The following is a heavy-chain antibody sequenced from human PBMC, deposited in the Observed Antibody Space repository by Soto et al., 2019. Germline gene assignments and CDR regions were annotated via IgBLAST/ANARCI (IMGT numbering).Heavy chain of an antibody. CDR1: GGSIRSNY. J-gene: IGHJ4*02. Sequence: PSETLSLTCTVSGGSIRSNYWNWIRQPPGMGLEWIGYIYYSGSTNYNPSLESRVTISVDTSKNQFSLKLTSVTAADTAVYYCARGYFNILTGYYTDYWGPGTLVTVSS. V-gene: IGHV4-59*01. D-gene: IGHD3-9*01. CDR2: IYYSGST. CDR3: ARGYFNILTGYYTDY.